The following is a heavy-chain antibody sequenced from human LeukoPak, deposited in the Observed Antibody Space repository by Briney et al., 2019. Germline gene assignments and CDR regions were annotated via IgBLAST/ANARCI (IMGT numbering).Heavy chain of an antibody. Sequence: SVKVSCKASVGTFSSYAISWVRQAPGQGLEWMGGIIPIFHTANYAQKFQGRVTITADESTSSAYMELSSLRSEDTAVYYCARGPRPLGYCSGGSCYRDAFDIRGQGTMVTVSS. CDR1: VGTFSSYA. CDR3: ARGPRPLGYCSGGSCYRDAFDI. CDR2: IIPIFHTA. D-gene: IGHD2-15*01. V-gene: IGHV1-69*13. J-gene: IGHJ3*02.